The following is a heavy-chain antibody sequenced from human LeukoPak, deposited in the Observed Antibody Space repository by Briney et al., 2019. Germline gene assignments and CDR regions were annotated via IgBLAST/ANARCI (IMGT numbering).Heavy chain of an antibody. CDR3: ARGLEDYYFDS. V-gene: IGHV4-59*11. CDR1: GSSISGHY. Sequence: SEALALTCRVSGSSISGHYWGWIRQPPGRGLGWIGYIYYIATTNYNPSLKSRVTISLDTSKNQFSLKLSSVTAADTAVYYCARGLEDYYFDSWGQGTLVTVSS. CDR2: IYYIATT. D-gene: IGHD3-3*01. J-gene: IGHJ4*02.